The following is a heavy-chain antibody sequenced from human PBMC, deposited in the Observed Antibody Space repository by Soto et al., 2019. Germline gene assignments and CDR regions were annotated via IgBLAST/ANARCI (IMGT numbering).Heavy chain of an antibody. V-gene: IGHV3-23*01. CDR2: ISSSGTST. CDR1: GFTFSNYA. CDR3: AKDKRASWSSNNWFDP. J-gene: IGHJ5*02. Sequence: PGGSLGLSCAASGFTFSNYAMSWVRQAPGKGLEWVSAISSSGTSTYYADSVKGRFTISRDNSQNTLYLQMNSLRAEDTAIYYCAKDKRASWSSNNWFDPWGQGTLVTVSS.